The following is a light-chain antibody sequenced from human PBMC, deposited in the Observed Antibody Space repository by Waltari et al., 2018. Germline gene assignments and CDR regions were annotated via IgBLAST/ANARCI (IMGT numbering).Light chain of an antibody. CDR2: STN. CDR1: SGPGTTSYY. CDR3: ALYMTSGIWA. J-gene: IGLJ3*02. V-gene: IGLV8-61*01. Sequence: QTVVTQEPSFSLSRGGTVTLPPGLSSGPGTTSYYPSWYRQTPGQHPRTLMYSTNTRSSGVPDRFSGSILGNKAALTITGAQADDESDYYCALYMTSGIWAFGGGTKLTVL.